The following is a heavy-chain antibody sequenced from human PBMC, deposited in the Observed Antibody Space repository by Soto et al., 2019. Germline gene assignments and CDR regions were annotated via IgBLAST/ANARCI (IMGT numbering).Heavy chain of an antibody. CDR3: AISPRRSHYYYYYGMDV. CDR1: GYSISSGYY. V-gene: IGHV4-38-2*01. J-gene: IGHJ6*02. Sequence: NPSETLSLTCAVSGYSISSGYYWGWIRQPPGKGLEWIGSIYHSGSTYYSPSFQGHVTISADKSISTAYLQWSSLKASDTAMYYCAISPRRSHYYYYYGMDVWGQGTTVTVSS. CDR2: IYHSGST.